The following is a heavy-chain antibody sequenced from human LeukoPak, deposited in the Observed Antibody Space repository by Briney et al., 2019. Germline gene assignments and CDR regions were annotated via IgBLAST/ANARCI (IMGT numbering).Heavy chain of an antibody. V-gene: IGHV4-4*07. CDR1: GASIIDDY. CDR2: IYASGEI. Sequence: SETLSLTCTVSGASIIDDYRSWIQQPAGKPLEWVGRIYASGEINYNPSFKSRVTLSVDTSKNHFSLRLAFVTAADTAAYYCAKGRHGEGLDVWGQGTTVTVSS. D-gene: IGHD5-24*01. J-gene: IGHJ6*02. CDR3: AKGRHGEGLDV.